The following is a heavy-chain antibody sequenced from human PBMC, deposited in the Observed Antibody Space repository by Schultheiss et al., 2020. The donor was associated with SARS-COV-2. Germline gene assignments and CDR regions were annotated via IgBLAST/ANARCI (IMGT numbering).Heavy chain of an antibody. CDR3: ARSSGSGLTNWFDP. Sequence: SETLSLTCTVSGGSISSYYWSWIRQPPGKGLEWIGSIYHSGSTYYNPSLKSRVTISVDTSKNQFSLKLSSVTAADTAVYYCARSSGSGLTNWFDPWGQGTLVTVSS. V-gene: IGHV4-59*08. D-gene: IGHD6-25*01. CDR2: IYHSGST. CDR1: GGSISSYY. J-gene: IGHJ5*02.